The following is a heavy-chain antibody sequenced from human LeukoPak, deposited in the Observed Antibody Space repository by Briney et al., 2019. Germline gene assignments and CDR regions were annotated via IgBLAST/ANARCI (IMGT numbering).Heavy chain of an antibody. J-gene: IGHJ4*02. V-gene: IGHV3-30-3*01. CDR2: ISYDGSNK. D-gene: IGHD3-22*01. Sequence: GRSLRLSCAASGFTFSSYAMHWVRQAPGKGLEWVAVISYDGSNKYYADSVKGRFTISRDNSKNTLYLQMNSLRAEDTAVYYCAKVYDSSGYYRIPFDYWGQGTLVTVSS. CDR1: GFTFSSYA. CDR3: AKVYDSSGYYRIPFDY.